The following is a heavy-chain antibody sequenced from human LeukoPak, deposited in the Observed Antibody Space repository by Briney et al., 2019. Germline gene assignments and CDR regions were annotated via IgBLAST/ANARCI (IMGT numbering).Heavy chain of an antibody. D-gene: IGHD1-26*01. CDR3: AREGGGSGLWYYDL. CDR1: GFTFSSYS. J-gene: IGHJ2*01. CDR2: IGGGGVTT. V-gene: IGHV3-64*02. Sequence: PGGSLRLSCAAPGFTFSSYSMHWVRQAPGKGPEFVSVIGGGGVTTFYADSVKDKFTISRDNSKNTLYLEMGSRRAEDMAVYYGAREGGGSGLWYYDLWGRGTLVTVSS.